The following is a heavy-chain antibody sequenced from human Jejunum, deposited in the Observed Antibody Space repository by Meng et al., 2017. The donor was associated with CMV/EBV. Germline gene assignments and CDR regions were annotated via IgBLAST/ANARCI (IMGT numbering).Heavy chain of an antibody. CDR1: GDSVSSNSAA. Sequence: GDSVSSNSAAWNWIRQSPSRGLEWLGRTYYRSKWYNDYSVSVKSRVTINSDTSKNQFSLQLNSLPPEDTAVYYCARADSGGRSFDYWGQGTLVTVSS. CDR2: TYYRSKWYN. J-gene: IGHJ4*02. D-gene: IGHD6-19*01. V-gene: IGHV6-1*01. CDR3: ARADSGGRSFDY.